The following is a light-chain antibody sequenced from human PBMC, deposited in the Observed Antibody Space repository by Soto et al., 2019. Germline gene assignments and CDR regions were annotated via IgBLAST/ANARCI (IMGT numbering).Light chain of an antibody. J-gene: IGKJ1*01. Sequence: EIVLTQSPGTLSLSPGERATLSCRASQSVSSSYLAWYQQKPGQAPRLLIYGASSRATGIPDSFSGSGSGTDFNLTISRLEPEDFAVYYCQQYGSSPRTFGQGTKVEIK. CDR2: GAS. CDR1: QSVSSSY. CDR3: QQYGSSPRT. V-gene: IGKV3-20*01.